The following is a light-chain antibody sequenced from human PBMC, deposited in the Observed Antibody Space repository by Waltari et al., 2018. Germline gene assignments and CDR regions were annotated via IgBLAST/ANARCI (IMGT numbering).Light chain of an antibody. J-gene: IGKJ3*01. Sequence: EIVLTQSPATVSLSPGERATLSCRASESVATYLAWSQQKPGQPPRLLIYDASNRAPGIPARFSGSGSETDFTLTISSLEPEDFAVYYCQQRRTFGPGTKV. V-gene: IGKV3-11*01. CDR1: ESVATY. CDR2: DAS. CDR3: QQRRT.